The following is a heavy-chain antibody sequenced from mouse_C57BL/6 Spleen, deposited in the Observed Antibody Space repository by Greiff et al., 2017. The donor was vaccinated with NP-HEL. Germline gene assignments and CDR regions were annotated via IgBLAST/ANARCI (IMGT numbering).Heavy chain of an antibody. J-gene: IGHJ1*03. CDR1: GFTFSDYG. CDR2: ISNLAYSI. V-gene: IGHV5-15*01. CDR3: ARHELNWYFDV. Sequence: EVQVVESGGGLVQPGGSLKLSCAASGFTFSDYGMAWVRQAPRKGPEWVAFISNLAYSIYYADTVTGRFTISRENAKNTLYLEMSSLRSEDTAMYYCARHELNWYFDVWGTGTTVTVSS.